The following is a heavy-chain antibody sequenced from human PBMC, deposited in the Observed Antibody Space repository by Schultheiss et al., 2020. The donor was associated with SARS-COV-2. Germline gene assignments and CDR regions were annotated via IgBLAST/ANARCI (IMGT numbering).Heavy chain of an antibody. CDR2: INHSGST. V-gene: IGHV4-34*01. CDR3: ARGHSSSWTTAY. J-gene: IGHJ4*02. CDR1: GGSFSGYY. Sequence: SETLSLTCAVYGGSFSGYYWSWIRQPPGKGLEWIGEINHSGSTNYNPSLKSRVTISVDTSKNQFSLKLSSVTAADTAVYYCARGHSSSWTTAYWGQGTLVTVSS. D-gene: IGHD6-13*01.